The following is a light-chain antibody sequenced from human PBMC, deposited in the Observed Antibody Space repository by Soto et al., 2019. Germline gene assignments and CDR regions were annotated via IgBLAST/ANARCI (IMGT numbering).Light chain of an antibody. Sequence: EIVFTQSPGTLSLSPGERATLSCRASQSFSSSYLAWYQQKPGQAPRLLIYVASSMATGIPDRFSGSGSGTDFTLTISRWETEDFAVYYCRQYSSSRTFGQGTKVEIK. CDR2: VAS. V-gene: IGKV3-20*01. CDR3: RQYSSSRT. CDR1: QSFSSSY. J-gene: IGKJ1*01.